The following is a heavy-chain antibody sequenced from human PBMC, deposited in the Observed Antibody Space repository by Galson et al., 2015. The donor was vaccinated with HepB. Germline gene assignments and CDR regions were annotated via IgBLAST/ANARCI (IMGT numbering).Heavy chain of an antibody. V-gene: IGHV3-7*03. CDR3: ARDLYDFWSGTFDY. CDR2: IKQDGSEK. Sequence: SLRLSCAASGFTFSNYWMSWVRQAPGKGLEWVANIKQDGSEKYYVDSVKGRFTISRDNAKNSLYLQMNSLRAEDTAVYYCARDLYDFWSGTFDYWGQGTLVTVSS. CDR1: GFTFSNYW. J-gene: IGHJ4*02. D-gene: IGHD3-3*01.